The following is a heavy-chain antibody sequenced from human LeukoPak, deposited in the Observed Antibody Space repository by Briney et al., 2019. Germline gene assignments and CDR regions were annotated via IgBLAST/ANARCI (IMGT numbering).Heavy chain of an antibody. J-gene: IGHJ4*02. V-gene: IGHV1-18*01. Sequence: EASVKVSCKASGYTFTSYGISWVRQAPGQGLEWMGWISAYNGNTNYAQKLQGRVTMTTDTSTSTAYMELRSLRSEDTAVYYCASGNQNNKSITIFGVVTPPRCWGQGTLVTVSS. D-gene: IGHD3-3*01. CDR1: GYTFTSYG. CDR2: ISAYNGNT. CDR3: ASGNQNNKSITIFGVVTPPRC.